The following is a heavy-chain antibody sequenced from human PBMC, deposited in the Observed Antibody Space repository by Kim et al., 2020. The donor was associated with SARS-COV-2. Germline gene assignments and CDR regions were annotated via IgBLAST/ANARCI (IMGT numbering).Heavy chain of an antibody. CDR2: IIPIFGTA. CDR1: GGTFSSYA. CDR3: ARDMVGYSSSFYFDY. J-gene: IGHJ4*02. V-gene: IGHV1-69*13. Sequence: SVNVSCKASGGTFSSYAISWVRQAPGHGLEWMGGIIPIFGTANYAQKFQGRVTITADESTSTAYMELSSLRYEDPAVYYCARDMVGYSSSFYFDYWGKGTLVTVSS. D-gene: IGHD6-6*01.